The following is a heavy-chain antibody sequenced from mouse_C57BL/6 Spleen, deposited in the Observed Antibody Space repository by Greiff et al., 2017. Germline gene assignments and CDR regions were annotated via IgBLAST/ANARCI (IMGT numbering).Heavy chain of an antibody. Sequence: EVQGVESGGGLVKPGGSLKLSCAASGFTFSDYGMHWVRQAPEKGLEWVAYISSGSSTIYYADTVQGRFTISRDNAKNTLFLQMTSLRSEDTAMYYCARGNYGSSSYYFDYWGQGTTLTVSS. CDR2: ISSGSSTI. CDR3: ARGNYGSSSYYFDY. D-gene: IGHD1-1*01. CDR1: GFTFSDYG. V-gene: IGHV5-17*01. J-gene: IGHJ2*01.